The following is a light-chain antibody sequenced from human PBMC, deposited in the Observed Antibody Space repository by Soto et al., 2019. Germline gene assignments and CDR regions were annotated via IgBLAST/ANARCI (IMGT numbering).Light chain of an antibody. CDR1: SGHSTYI. CDR2: LEGSGNY. J-gene: IGLJ3*02. V-gene: IGLV4-60*02. Sequence: QPVLTQSSSASASLGSSVKLTCTLSSGHSTYIIAWHQQQPGKAPRYLMKLEGSGNYNKGSGVPDRFSGSSSGADRYLTISNLQFEDEADYYCETWDSNTPRVFGGGTKLTVL. CDR3: ETWDSNTPRV.